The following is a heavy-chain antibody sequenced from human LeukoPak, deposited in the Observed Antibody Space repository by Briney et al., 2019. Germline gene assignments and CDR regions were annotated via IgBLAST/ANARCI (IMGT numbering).Heavy chain of an antibody. V-gene: IGHV3-7*01. CDR3: VRDWGYCTSATCYSTPNHVFDM. CDR2: IHKDGSET. J-gene: IGHJ3*02. CDR1: GFPFSGYW. Sequence: GGSLRISCAAPGFPFSGYWMSWVRQVPGKGLEWVARIHKDGSETQYVDAVKGRFAISRDNDKNSLFLQMNSLSVEDRAVYFCVRDWGYCTSATCYSTPNHVFDMWGQGTMVTVSS. D-gene: IGHD2-2*01.